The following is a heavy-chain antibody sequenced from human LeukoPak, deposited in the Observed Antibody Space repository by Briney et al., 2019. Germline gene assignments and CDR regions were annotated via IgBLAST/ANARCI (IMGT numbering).Heavy chain of an antibody. CDR2: IRNKVNSYTT. J-gene: IGHJ4*02. CDR3: RSGRGGLAGDY. CDR1: GFSFSDYY. D-gene: IGHD6-19*01. V-gene: IGHV3-72*01. Sequence: GGSLRLSCAASGFSFSDYYMDWVRQAPGKGLEGVGRIRNKVNSYTTEYAAAVKGRFTVSRDDSDNSLYLQMNSLKTEDTAVYYCRSGRGGLAGDYWGQGTLVTVSS.